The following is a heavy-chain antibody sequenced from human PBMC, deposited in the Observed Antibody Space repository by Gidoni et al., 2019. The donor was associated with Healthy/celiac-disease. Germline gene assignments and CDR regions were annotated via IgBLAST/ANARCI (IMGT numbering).Heavy chain of an antibody. CDR3: ARGARRWGNAFDI. Sequence: QVQLQESGPGLVKPSEPLSLTCTAPVGSISSYYWSWIRQPPGKGLEWIGYIYYSGSTNYNPALKSRVTISVDTSKNQFSLKLSSVTAADTAVYYCARGARRWGNAFDIWGQGTMVTVSS. V-gene: IGHV4-59*01. D-gene: IGHD2-8*02. J-gene: IGHJ3*02. CDR1: VGSISSYY. CDR2: IYYSGST.